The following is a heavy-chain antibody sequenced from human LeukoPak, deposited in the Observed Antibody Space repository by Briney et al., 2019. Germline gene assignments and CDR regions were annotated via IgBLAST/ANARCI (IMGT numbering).Heavy chain of an antibody. CDR1: GFTFSSYG. CDR3: ARRIVGSAGHNWFDP. Sequence: PGRSLRLSCAASGFTFSSYGMHWVRQAPGKGLEWVAVIWYDGSNKYYADSVKGRFTISRDNSKNTLYLQMNSLRAEDTAVYYCARRIVGSAGHNWFDPWGQGTLVTVSS. CDR2: IWYDGSNK. D-gene: IGHD1-26*01. J-gene: IGHJ5*02. V-gene: IGHV3-33*01.